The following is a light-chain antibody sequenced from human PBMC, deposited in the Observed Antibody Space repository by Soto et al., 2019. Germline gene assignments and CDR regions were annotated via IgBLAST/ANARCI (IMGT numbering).Light chain of an antibody. CDR3: QQSDTTPWT. J-gene: IGKJ1*01. CDR2: AAS. Sequence: DIQMTQSPSSLSLSVGDGVTITCRASQTISNYLNWYQQKPGRAPRLLIHAASTLQSGVPSRFSGSGSGTDFTLTISSLEPEDFATYFCQQSDTTPWTFGLGTKVE. CDR1: QTISNY. V-gene: IGKV1-39*01.